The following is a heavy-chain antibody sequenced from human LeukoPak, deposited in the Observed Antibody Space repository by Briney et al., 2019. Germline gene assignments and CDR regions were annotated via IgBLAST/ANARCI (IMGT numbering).Heavy chain of an antibody. Sequence: PSETLSLTCSVSGGSISSAGSFWGWPRQHPGKGLEWIGCIDNSGITHYNPSLKSRITIALYTSKNQFSLSVYSVTAADTAVYYCAKQYNYLFDPWGRGTLVTVSS. J-gene: IGHJ5*02. CDR2: IDNSGIT. CDR3: AKQYNYLFDP. V-gene: IGHV4-31*03. CDR1: GGSISSAGSF. D-gene: IGHD5-12*01.